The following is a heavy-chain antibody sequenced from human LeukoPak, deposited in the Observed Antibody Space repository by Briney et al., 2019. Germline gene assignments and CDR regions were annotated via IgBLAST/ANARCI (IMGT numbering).Heavy chain of an antibody. CDR2: ISGYGDST. CDR1: ALTFSRHV. J-gene: IGHJ1*01. CDR3: AQDAEEKGYGRPVEYFQH. V-gene: IGHV3-23*01. D-gene: IGHD3-10*01. Sequence: GGSLRLSCASSALTFSRHVINWVRQAPGKGLEWVSAISGYGDSTFYADSVKGRFSISRDNSKNTVDLQIDSLRVEDTAVYYCAQDAEEKGYGRPVEYFQHWGQGTLVTVSS.